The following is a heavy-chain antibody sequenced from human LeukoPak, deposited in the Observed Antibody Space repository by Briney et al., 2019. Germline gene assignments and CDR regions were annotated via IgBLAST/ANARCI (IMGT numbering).Heavy chain of an antibody. CDR2: ISSSGSTI. CDR1: GFTFSSYE. D-gene: IGHD6-6*01. CDR3: VTPTSPQDDAFDI. Sequence: PTGGSLRLSCAASGFTFSSYERNWVRQAPGKGLEWVSYISSSGSTIYYADSVKGRFTISRDNAKNSLYLQMNSLRAEDTAVYYCVTPTSPQDDAFDIWGQGTMVTVSS. V-gene: IGHV3-48*03. J-gene: IGHJ3*02.